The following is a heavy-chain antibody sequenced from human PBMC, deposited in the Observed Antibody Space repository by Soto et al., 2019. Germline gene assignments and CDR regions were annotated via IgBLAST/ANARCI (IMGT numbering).Heavy chain of an antibody. CDR1: GYTFTGYY. Sequence: QVQLVQSGAEVKKPGASVKVSCKASGYTFTGYYMHWVRQAPGQGLEWMGWINPNSGGTNYAQKFQGRVTMTRDTSISTAYMELSRLRSDDTAVYYCARERYYDFWSGYYNRGEYYYGMDVWGQGTTVTVSS. J-gene: IGHJ6*02. D-gene: IGHD3-3*01. V-gene: IGHV1-2*02. CDR3: ARERYYDFWSGYYNRGEYYYGMDV. CDR2: INPNSGGT.